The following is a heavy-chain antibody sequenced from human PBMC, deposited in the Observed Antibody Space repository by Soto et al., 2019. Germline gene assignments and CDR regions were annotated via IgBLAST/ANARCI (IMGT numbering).Heavy chain of an antibody. V-gene: IGHV3-23*01. D-gene: IGHD3-22*01. Sequence: GGSLRLSCAASGVTFSSYAMSWVRQAPGKGLEWVSAISGSGGSTYYADSVKGRFTISRDNSKNTLYLQMNSLRAEDTAVYYCAKDTGYYYDSSGLGPTLLFSYYYYGMDVWGQGTTVTVSS. CDR1: GVTFSSYA. J-gene: IGHJ6*02. CDR3: AKDTGYYYDSSGLGPTLLFSYYYYGMDV. CDR2: ISGSGGST.